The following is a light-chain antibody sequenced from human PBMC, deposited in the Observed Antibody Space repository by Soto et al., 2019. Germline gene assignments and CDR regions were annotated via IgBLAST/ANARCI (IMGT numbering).Light chain of an antibody. CDR1: QDISNY. CDR3: QQYNRYSIT. V-gene: IGKV1-16*01. Sequence: DIQMTQSPSSLSASVGDRVTITCQASQDISNYLNWYQQRPGKAPKLLIYDVSSLQSGVPSRFSGSGSGTEFTLTISSLQTDDFATYYCQQYNRYSITFGQGTRLEIK. CDR2: DVS. J-gene: IGKJ5*01.